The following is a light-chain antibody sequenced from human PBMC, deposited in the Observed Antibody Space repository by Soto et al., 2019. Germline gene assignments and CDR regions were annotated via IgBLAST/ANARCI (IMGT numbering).Light chain of an antibody. CDR2: DAP. J-gene: IGKJ1*01. CDR3: QQYGSIPWT. V-gene: IGKV3-20*01. CDR1: QSVSSSY. Sequence: EIVLTQSPNTLSLSPGERATLSCRASQSVSSSYLAWYQQKPGQAPRLLIYDAPSRATGIPDRFSGSGSRTDFTLTISRLEPEDFAVYYCQQYGSIPWTFGQGTKVDIK.